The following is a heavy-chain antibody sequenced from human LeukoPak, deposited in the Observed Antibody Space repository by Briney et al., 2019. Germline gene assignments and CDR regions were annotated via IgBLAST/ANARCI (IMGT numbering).Heavy chain of an antibody. D-gene: IGHD3-16*01. CDR2: IYYTGST. V-gene: IGHV4-59*01. CDR3: AAYDDVRQSFDY. Sequence: PSETLSLTCTDSGASISYYYCSGIRQPPGKRLEWIGYIYYTGSTNYNPSLKSRVTISVDRSKDQFSLKVNSVTAADTAVYYCAAYDDVRQSFDYWVQGTLVTVSS. J-gene: IGHJ4*02. CDR1: GASISYYY.